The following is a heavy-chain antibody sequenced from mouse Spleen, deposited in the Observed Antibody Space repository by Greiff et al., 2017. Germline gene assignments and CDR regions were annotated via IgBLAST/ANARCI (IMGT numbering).Heavy chain of an antibody. V-gene: IGHV5-9*01. CDR3: ARRLGGFDY. Sequence: EVQLVESGGGLVKPGGSLKLSCAASGFTFSSYTMSWVRQTPEKRLEWVATISGGGGNTYYPDSVKGRFTISRDNAKNTLYLQMSSLRSEDTALYYCARRLGGFDYWGQGTTLTVSS. CDR1: GFTFSSYT. J-gene: IGHJ2*01. CDR2: ISGGGGNT. D-gene: IGHD3-3*01.